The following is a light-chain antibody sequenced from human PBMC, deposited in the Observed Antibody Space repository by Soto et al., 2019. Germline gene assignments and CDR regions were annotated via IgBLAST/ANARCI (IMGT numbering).Light chain of an antibody. J-gene: IGKJ1*01. CDR1: QSVRND. Sequence: EIVMTQSPATLSVSPGDTASLSCRASQSVRNDVAWYQQKPGQAPRLLVYGASIRANGVPARFSGSGSGTEFTLTISSLQSGDFGIYYCQQFNDWPRTCGQGTKVDIK. V-gene: IGKV3-15*01. CDR2: GAS. CDR3: QQFNDWPRT.